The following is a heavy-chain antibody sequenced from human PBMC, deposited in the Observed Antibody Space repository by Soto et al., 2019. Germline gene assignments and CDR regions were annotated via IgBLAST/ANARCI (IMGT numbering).Heavy chain of an antibody. Sequence: EVQLVESGGGLVKPGGSLRLSCAASGFTFSSYSMNWVRQAPGKGLEWVSSISSSSSYIYYADSVKGRFTISRDNAKNSXXRXMXXLSAEDTAVDYCPRDSVFPRHYCASGSYYHDAFDIWGQGTLVTVTS. J-gene: IGHJ3*02. D-gene: IGHD3-10*01. CDR2: ISSSSSYI. V-gene: IGHV3-21*01. CDR1: GFTFSSYS. CDR3: PRDSVFPRHYCASGSYYHDAFDI.